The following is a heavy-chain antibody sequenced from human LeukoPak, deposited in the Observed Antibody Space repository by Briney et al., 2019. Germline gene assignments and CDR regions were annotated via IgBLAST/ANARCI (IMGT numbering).Heavy chain of an antibody. Sequence: GGSLRLSCAASGFTFSSYAMHWVRQAPGKGLEWVAVISYDGSNKYYADSVKGRFTISRDNSKNTLYLQMNNLRAEDTAVYYCARGRGLGVVSPYFDYWGQGTLVTVSS. CDR3: ARGRGLGVVSPYFDY. CDR1: GFTFSSYA. D-gene: IGHD3-3*01. J-gene: IGHJ4*02. V-gene: IGHV3-30-3*01. CDR2: ISYDGSNK.